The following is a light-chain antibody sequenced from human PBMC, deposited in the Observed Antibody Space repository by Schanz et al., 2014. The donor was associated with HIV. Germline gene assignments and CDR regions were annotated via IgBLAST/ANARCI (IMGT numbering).Light chain of an antibody. J-gene: IGLJ3*02. Sequence: QSALTQPASMAGSPGQSISISCTGTSGDVDSYNYVSWYQQHPGKAPKLMIHDVSNRPSGISNRFSGSKSGNTASLTISGLQAEDEADYYCSSYAGTNNLWVFGGGTKLPVL. CDR3: SSYAGTNNLWV. V-gene: IGLV2-14*03. CDR2: DVS. CDR1: SGDVDSYNY.